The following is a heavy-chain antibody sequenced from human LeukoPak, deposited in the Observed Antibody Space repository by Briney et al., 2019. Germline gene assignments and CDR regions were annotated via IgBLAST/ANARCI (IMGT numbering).Heavy chain of an antibody. CDR1: GGTFSSYA. Sequence: SVKVSCKASGGTFSSYAISWVRQAPGQGLEWMGRIIPILGIANYAQKFQGRVTITADKSTSTAYMELSSLRSEDTAVYYCARDSEDCSGGSCYSDWFGPWGQGTLVTVSS. V-gene: IGHV1-69*04. CDR3: ARDSEDCSGGSCYSDWFGP. D-gene: IGHD2-15*01. CDR2: IIPILGIA. J-gene: IGHJ5*02.